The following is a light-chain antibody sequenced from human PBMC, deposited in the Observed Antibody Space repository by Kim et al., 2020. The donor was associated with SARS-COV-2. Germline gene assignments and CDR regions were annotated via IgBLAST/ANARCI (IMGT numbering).Light chain of an antibody. J-gene: IGLJ1*01. CDR1: SSDVGAYNR. Sequence: QSALTQPPSVSGSPGQSVTISCTGTSSDVGAYNRVTWYQQLPGTAPKVLIYEVNIRPSGVPDRFSGSKSGNTASLTISGLQAEDETDYYCSSFTSTNLYAFGTGTKVTVL. V-gene: IGLV2-18*02. CDR2: EVN. CDR3: SSFTSTNLYA.